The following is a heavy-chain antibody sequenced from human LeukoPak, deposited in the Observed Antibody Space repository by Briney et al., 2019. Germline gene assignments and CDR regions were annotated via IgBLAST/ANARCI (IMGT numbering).Heavy chain of an antibody. Sequence: GGSLRLSCAASGFTFSSYAMSWIRQAPGKGVEWVSASSGSGGSTYYADSVKGRFTISRDNSKNTLYLQMNSLRADDTAVYYCAKDPYYYGSGSDYWGQGTLVTVSS. CDR1: GFTFSSYA. J-gene: IGHJ4*02. CDR2: SSGSGGST. CDR3: AKDPYYYGSGSDY. D-gene: IGHD3-10*01. V-gene: IGHV3-23*01.